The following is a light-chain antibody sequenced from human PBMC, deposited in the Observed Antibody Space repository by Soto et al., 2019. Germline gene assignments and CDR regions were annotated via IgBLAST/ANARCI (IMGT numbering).Light chain of an antibody. Sequence: QPVLTQSPSTSASLGASVKLTCTLTSGHTTYAITWHQQQPEKGPRYLMRVNIDGSHSKGDGIPDRFSGSSSGAERYLTISNLQSEDEADYYCQTLGTGVHCVFGEGTKLPVL. CDR3: QTLGTGVHCV. CDR1: SGHTTYA. CDR2: VNIDGSH. V-gene: IGLV4-69*02. J-gene: IGLJ3*02.